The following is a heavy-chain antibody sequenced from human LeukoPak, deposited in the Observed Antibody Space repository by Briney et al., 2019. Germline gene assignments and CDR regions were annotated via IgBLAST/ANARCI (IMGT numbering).Heavy chain of an antibody. D-gene: IGHD3-16*02. CDR2: INHSGST. J-gene: IGHJ5*02. CDR1: GGSFSGYY. V-gene: IGHV4-34*01. CDR3: ARAPYVWGSYRYTTWFDP. Sequence: SETPSLTCAVYGGSFSGYYWSWIRQPPGKGLEWIGEINHSGSTNYNPSLKSRVTISVDTSKNQFSLKLSSVTAADTAVYYCARAPYVWGSYRYTTWFDPWGQGTLVTVSS.